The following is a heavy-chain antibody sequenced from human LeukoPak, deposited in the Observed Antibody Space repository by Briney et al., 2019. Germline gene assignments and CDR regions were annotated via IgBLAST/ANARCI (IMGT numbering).Heavy chain of an antibody. V-gene: IGHV1-18*01. Sequence: ASVKVSCKASGYTFISHGISWVRQAPGQGLEGMGWISTYNGNTNCAQKFQGRVTMTTDTCTSTAYMELRSLRSDDTAVYYCARGEVGGSYGIAFDYWGQGTLVTVSS. D-gene: IGHD1-26*01. J-gene: IGHJ4*02. CDR3: ARGEVGGSYGIAFDY. CDR1: GYTFISHG. CDR2: ISTYNGNT.